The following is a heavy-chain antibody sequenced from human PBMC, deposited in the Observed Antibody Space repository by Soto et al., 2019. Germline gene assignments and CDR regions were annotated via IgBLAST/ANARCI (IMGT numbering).Heavy chain of an antibody. CDR2: ISYDGSNK. CDR3: AREYYDILTGPVTFDP. CDR1: GFTFSSYA. V-gene: IGHV3-30-3*01. D-gene: IGHD3-9*01. J-gene: IGHJ5*02. Sequence: GSLRLSCAASGFTFSSYAMHWVRQAPGKGLGWVAVISYDGSNKYYADSVKGRFTISRDNSKNTLYLQMNSLRAEDTAVYYCAREYYDILTGPVTFDPWGQGTLVTVSS.